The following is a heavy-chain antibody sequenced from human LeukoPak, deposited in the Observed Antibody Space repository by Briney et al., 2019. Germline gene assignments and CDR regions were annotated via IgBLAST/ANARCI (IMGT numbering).Heavy chain of an antibody. CDR3: ASEELPGDQTFDY. V-gene: IGHV3-23*01. J-gene: IGHJ4*02. Sequence: GGSLRLSCAASGFTFSSYAMSWVREAPGKGLEWVSAISGSGGSTYYADSVKGRFTISRDNSKNTLYLQMNSLRAEDTAVYYCASEELPGDQTFDYWGQGTLVTVSS. CDR2: ISGSGGST. D-gene: IGHD1-26*01. CDR1: GFTFSSYA.